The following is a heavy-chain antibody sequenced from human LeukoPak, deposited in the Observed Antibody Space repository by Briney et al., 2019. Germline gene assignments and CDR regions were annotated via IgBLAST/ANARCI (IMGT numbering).Heavy chain of an antibody. CDR1: GGSISSYY. V-gene: IGHV4-59*08. Sequence: KSSETLSLTCTVSGGSISSYYWTWIRQPPGKGLEWIGYIYNSESTNYNPSLKSRVTISVDTSKNQFSLKLSSVTAADTAVYYCARRRRIGAVGTDAFDIWGQGTMVTVSS. CDR3: ARRRRIGAVGTDAFDI. D-gene: IGHD6-13*01. CDR2: IYNSEST. J-gene: IGHJ3*02.